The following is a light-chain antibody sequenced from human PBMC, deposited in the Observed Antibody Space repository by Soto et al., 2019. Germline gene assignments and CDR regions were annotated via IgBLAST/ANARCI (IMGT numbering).Light chain of an antibody. V-gene: IGKV4-1*01. Sequence: DIVMTQSPDSLAVSLGERATINCKSSQSILYSSNNKNYLAWYQQRPGQPPKLLIYWASTRESGVPDRFSGSGSGTDFTLPISSLQAEDVAVYYCQQYYTTPVTFGGGTKVEIK. J-gene: IGKJ4*01. CDR3: QQYYTTPVT. CDR2: WAS. CDR1: QSILYSSNNKNY.